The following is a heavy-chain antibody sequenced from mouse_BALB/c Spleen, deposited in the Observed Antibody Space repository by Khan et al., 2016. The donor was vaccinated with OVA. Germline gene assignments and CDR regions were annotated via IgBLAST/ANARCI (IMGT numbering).Heavy chain of an antibody. CDR1: GYTFTTYW. CDR2: INPTPGYT. V-gene: IGHV1-7*01. Sequence: QVQLQQSGAELAKPGASVKMSCKASGYTFTTYWMHWVQQRPGQGLEWIGYINPTPGYTDYNAKFKDRATLSADTSSSTAYLHLNSQTSEDSAVYYCTRDRIDYWGQGTTLTVSS. J-gene: IGHJ2*01. CDR3: TRDRIDY.